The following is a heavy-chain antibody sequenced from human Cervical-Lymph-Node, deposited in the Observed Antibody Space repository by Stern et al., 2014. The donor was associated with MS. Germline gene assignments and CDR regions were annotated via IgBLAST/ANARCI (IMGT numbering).Heavy chain of an antibody. D-gene: IGHD5-24*01. CDR2: IIPLFGSA. Sequence: QVQLVQSGSEVRKPGSSVTVSCKASGGSFITHAFSWVRQAPGQGLAWMGGIIPLFGSAHYAQKFQGRVTLVADKSTSTAYMELISLTSEDAAIYYCATDGEMTTIGLQYWGQGTLVTVSS. V-gene: IGHV1-69*06. CDR1: GGSFITHA. CDR3: ATDGEMTTIGLQY. J-gene: IGHJ4*02.